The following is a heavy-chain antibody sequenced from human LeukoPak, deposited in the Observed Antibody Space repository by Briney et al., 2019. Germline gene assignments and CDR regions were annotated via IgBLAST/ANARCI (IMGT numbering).Heavy chain of an antibody. J-gene: IGHJ4*02. CDR1: GFTFSNYG. CDR2: ISGSGDST. CDR3: ASGRTDIVVVPATLRNYFFDY. D-gene: IGHD2-2*01. Sequence: GGTLRLSCAASGFTFSNYGMSWVRQAPGKGLAWVSTISGSGDSTYYADSVKGRFTITRDNSKNTLYLQMSSLRSEDTAVYYCASGRTDIVVVPATLRNYFFDYWGQGTLVTVSS. V-gene: IGHV3-23*01.